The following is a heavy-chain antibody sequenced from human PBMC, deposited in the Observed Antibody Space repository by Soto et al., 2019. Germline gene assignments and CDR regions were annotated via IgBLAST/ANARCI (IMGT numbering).Heavy chain of an antibody. CDR1: GFTFSDYG. CDR3: AREFGQYGNYRFDP. J-gene: IGHJ5*02. CDR2: IWHDGNEK. D-gene: IGHD3-16*01. V-gene: IGHV3-33*01. Sequence: QVQLVESGGGVVQPGRSLRLSCAASGFTFSDYGMHWVRQTPGKGLEWVAVIWHDGNEKYYADSAKGRFTVSRDNSKNALYLQMNGLRAEDTALYYCAREFGQYGNYRFDPWGQGTLVAVSS.